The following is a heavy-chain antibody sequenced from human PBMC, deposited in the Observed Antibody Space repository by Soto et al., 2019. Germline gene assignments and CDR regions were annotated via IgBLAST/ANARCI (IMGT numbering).Heavy chain of an antibody. CDR1: GFTFSSYA. CDR3: VKDRDGDGNY. D-gene: IGHD4-17*01. Sequence: GGSLRLSCSASGFTFSSYAMHWVRQAPGKGPEYVSAISSNGGSTYYADSVKGRFTISRDNSKNTLYLQMSSLRAEDTAVYYCVKDRDGDGNYWGQGTLVTVSA. V-gene: IGHV3-64D*08. CDR2: ISSNGGST. J-gene: IGHJ4*02.